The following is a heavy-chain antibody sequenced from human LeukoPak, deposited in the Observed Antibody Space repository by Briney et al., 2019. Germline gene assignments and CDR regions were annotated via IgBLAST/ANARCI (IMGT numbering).Heavy chain of an antibody. V-gene: IGHV3-20*04. Sequence: GGSLRLSCAASGFTFDGYGMSWVRQAPGKGLEWVSGINWNGGSTGYADSVKGRFTISRDNAKNSLYLQMNSLRAEDTALYYCARDFDYGSGSYYTPGFDYWGQGTLVTVSS. CDR2: INWNGGST. J-gene: IGHJ4*02. CDR3: ARDFDYGSGSYYTPGFDY. D-gene: IGHD3-10*01. CDR1: GFTFDGYG.